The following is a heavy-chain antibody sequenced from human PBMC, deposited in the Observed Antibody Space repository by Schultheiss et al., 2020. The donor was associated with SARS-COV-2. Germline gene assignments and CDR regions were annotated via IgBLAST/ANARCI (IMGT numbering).Heavy chain of an antibody. CDR2: INPNSGGT. CDR3: ARILRSVMGDP. V-gene: IGHV1-2*04. D-gene: IGHD5/OR15-5a*01. J-gene: IGHJ5*02. Sequence: ASVKVSCKASGYTFTGYYMHWVRQAPGQGLEWMGWINPNSGGTNYAQKFQGWVTMTRDTSISTAYMELSSLRSEDTAVYYCARILRSVMGDPWGQGTLVTVSS. CDR1: GYTFTGYY.